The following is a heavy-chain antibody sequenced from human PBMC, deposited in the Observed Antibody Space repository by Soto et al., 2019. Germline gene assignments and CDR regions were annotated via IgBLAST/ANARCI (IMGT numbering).Heavy chain of an antibody. CDR3: ARGRWLQLIYFDY. Sequence: SETLSLTFTVSGGSISSGDYYWSWIRQPPGKGLEWIGCIYYSGSTNYNPSLKSRVTISVDTSKNHFSLNLRSVTAADTAVYHCARGRWLQLIYFDYWRQGTLVTVSS. D-gene: IGHD5-12*01. V-gene: IGHV4-61*08. CDR2: IYYSGST. J-gene: IGHJ4*02. CDR1: GGSISSGDYY.